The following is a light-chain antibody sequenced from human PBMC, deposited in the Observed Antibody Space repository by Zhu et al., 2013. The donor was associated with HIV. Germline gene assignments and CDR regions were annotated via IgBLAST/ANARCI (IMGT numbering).Light chain of an antibody. CDR1: QSISIN. V-gene: IGKV3-15*01. J-gene: IGKJ1*01. Sequence: EIVLTQSPGTLSLSPGERATLSCRTSQSISINLAWYQHKPGQAPRLLIYGASTRATGIPARFSGSGSGTEFTLTISSLQSEDSAVYYCQHFNNWPPWTFGQGTKVEIK. CDR2: GAS. CDR3: QHFNNWPPWT.